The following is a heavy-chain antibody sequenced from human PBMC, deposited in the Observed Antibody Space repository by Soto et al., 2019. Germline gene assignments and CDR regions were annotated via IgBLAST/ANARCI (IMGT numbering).Heavy chain of an antibody. CDR3: AKDRPFYCSSTSCYEALDAFDI. D-gene: IGHD2-2*01. V-gene: IGHV3-7*05. CDR2: IKEDGSDK. CDR1: GFTFGKSW. J-gene: IGHJ3*02. Sequence: PGGSLRLSCAASGFTFGKSWMNWVRQAPGKGLEWVANIKEDGSDKYYVDSVKGRFTISRDNARNSLYLQMNSLRAEDTAVYYCAKDRPFYCSSTSCYEALDAFDIWGQGTMVTVSS.